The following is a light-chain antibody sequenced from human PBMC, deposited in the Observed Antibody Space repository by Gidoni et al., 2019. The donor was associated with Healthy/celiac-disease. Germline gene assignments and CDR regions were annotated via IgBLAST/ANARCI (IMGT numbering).Light chain of an antibody. J-gene: IGKJ4*01. CDR3: QQRSNRPLT. Sequence: EPPSQAPRLLIYDASHRATVIPARFSGSGSGTDFTLTICSLAPEAFAVYYCQQRSNRPLTSGGGTKVEI. V-gene: IGKV3-11*01. CDR2: DAS.